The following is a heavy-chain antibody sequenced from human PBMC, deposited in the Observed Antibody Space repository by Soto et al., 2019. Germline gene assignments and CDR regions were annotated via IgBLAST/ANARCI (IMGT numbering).Heavy chain of an antibody. CDR3: ARDEEEYYYDSSGYSRY. Sequence: QVQLVQSGTEVKKPGASVKVSCKASGYTFTRYVISWVRQAPGHGLEWMGWISASSGKINYAQKLQGRVTMTTDTSTDTGYMEVRSLRPDDTAVYYCARDEEEYYYDSSGYSRYWGQGTLVTVSS. CDR2: ISASSGKI. J-gene: IGHJ4*02. CDR1: GYTFTRYV. D-gene: IGHD3-22*01. V-gene: IGHV1-18*01.